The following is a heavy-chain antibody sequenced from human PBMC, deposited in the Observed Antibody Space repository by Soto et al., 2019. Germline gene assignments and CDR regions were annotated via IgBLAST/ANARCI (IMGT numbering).Heavy chain of an antibody. CDR2: IIPILGSA. CDR1: GGTFSSYA. Sequence: QVQLVQSGAEVKKPGSSVKVSCTASGGTFSSYAISWVRQAPGQGLEWMGGIIPILGSANYAQKFQDRVTITADESTTTNYMELSSLRSEDAAVYDCASRERGDAFDIWGEGTMVTVSS. D-gene: IGHD1-26*01. V-gene: IGHV1-69*01. CDR3: ASRERGDAFDI. J-gene: IGHJ3*02.